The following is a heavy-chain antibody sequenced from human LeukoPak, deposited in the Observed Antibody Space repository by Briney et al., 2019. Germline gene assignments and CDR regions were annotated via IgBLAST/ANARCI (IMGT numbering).Heavy chain of an antibody. J-gene: IGHJ6*03. D-gene: IGHD6-19*01. CDR1: GFTFSDYY. V-gene: IGHV3-11*01. Sequence: GGSLRLSCAASGFTFSDYYMSWIRQAPGKGLEWVSYISSSGSTIYYADSVKGRFTISRDNAKNSLYLQMNSLRAEDTAAYYCARVSGWENYYYMDVWGKGTTVTVSS. CDR3: ARVSGWENYYYMDV. CDR2: ISSSGSTI.